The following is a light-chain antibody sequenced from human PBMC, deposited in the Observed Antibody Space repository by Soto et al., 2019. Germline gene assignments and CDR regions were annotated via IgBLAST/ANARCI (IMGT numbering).Light chain of an antibody. V-gene: IGKV1-5*03. CDR1: QSVNSW. CDR2: KAS. J-gene: IGKJ3*01. Sequence: DIQMTQSPSTLSASVGDRVTITCRASQSVNSWLAWYQQKPGKAPKLLIYKASGLESGVPSRFSGSGSGTECTLSISSLQRDDGATWYCQQYNSYALFTFGPGTKVDI. CDR3: QQYNSYALFT.